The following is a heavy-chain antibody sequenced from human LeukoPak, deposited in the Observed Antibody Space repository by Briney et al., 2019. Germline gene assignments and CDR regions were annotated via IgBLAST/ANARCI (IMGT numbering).Heavy chain of an antibody. Sequence: GGSLRLSCAVSGFTFSSYWMHWVRQAPGKGLVWVSRINSDGSSTSYADSVKGRFTISRDNAKNTLYLQMNSLRAEDTAVYYCARAADSSGYYDYWGQGTLVTVSS. D-gene: IGHD3-22*01. CDR3: ARAADSSGYYDY. CDR1: GFTFSSYW. V-gene: IGHV3-74*01. CDR2: INSDGSST. J-gene: IGHJ4*02.